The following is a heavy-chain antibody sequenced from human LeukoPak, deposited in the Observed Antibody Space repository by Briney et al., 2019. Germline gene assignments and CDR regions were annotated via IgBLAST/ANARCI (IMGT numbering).Heavy chain of an antibody. V-gene: IGHV3-30-3*01. D-gene: IGHD3-10*01. J-gene: IGHJ6*03. CDR1: GFTFSSYA. Sequence: PGRSLRLSCAASGFTFSSYAMHWVRQAPGKGLEWVAVISYDGSNKYYADSVKGRFTISRDNSKNTLYLQMNSLRAEDTAVYYCASGYYGSGSYLTYYYYMDVWGKGTTVTISS. CDR2: ISYDGSNK. CDR3: ASGYYGSGSYLTYYYYMDV.